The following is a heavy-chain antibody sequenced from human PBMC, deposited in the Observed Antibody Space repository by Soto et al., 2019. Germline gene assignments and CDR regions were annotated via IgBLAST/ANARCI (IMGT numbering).Heavy chain of an antibody. CDR3: ARWDSGTYYRYYYGMDV. D-gene: IGHD1-26*01. Sequence: EVQLVESGGGLVQPGGSLRLSCAASGFTFTTYSMNWVRQAPGKGLEWLSYISSTSGTINYADSVKGRFTISRDNAKNSLYLQMNSLRHEDTAVYYCARWDSGTYYRYYYGMDVWGQGTTVTVSS. CDR1: GFTFTTYS. V-gene: IGHV3-48*02. J-gene: IGHJ6*02. CDR2: ISSTSGTI.